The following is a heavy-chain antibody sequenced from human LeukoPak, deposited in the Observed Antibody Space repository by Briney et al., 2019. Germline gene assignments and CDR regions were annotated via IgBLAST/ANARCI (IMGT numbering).Heavy chain of an antibody. V-gene: IGHV5-51*01. D-gene: IGHD3-22*01. CDR3: ARAWLFDF. Sequence: GESLKISCRGSGYVFTSYWIGWVRQMPGKGLEWVGSIKPDDSEARYSPSFQGPVIISADKSISTAYLQWSSLKASDTAMYYCARAWLFDFWGQGTLVTVSS. J-gene: IGHJ4*02. CDR1: GYVFTSYW. CDR2: IKPDDSEA.